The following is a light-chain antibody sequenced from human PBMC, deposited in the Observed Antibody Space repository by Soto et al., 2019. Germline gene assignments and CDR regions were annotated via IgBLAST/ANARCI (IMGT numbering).Light chain of an antibody. CDR1: QGISSY. CDR3: QQLNSYPPLT. J-gene: IGKJ4*01. Sequence: ALRMTQSPSSLSASTGDRVTITCRASQGISSYLAWYQQKPGKAPKLLIYAASTLQSGVPSRFSGSGSGTDFTLTISSLQPEDFATYYCQQLNSYPPLTFGGGTKVDIK. CDR2: AAS. V-gene: IGKV1-8*01.